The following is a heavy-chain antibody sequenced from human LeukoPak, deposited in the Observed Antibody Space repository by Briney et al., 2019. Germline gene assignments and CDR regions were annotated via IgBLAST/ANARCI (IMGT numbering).Heavy chain of an antibody. Sequence: PSETLSLTCAVYGGSFSGYYWSCIRQPPGKGLEWIGEINHSGSTNYNPSLKSRVTISVDTSKNQFSLKLSSVTAADTAVYYCARGKYCSSTSCPAGVYGMDVWGKGTTVTVSS. CDR3: ARGKYCSSTSCPAGVYGMDV. D-gene: IGHD2-2*01. CDR1: GGSFSGYY. J-gene: IGHJ6*04. CDR2: INHSGST. V-gene: IGHV4-34*01.